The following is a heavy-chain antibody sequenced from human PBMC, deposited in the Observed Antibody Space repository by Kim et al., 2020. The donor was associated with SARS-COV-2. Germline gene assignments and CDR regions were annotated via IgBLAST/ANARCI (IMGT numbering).Heavy chain of an antibody. Sequence: GGSLRLSCAASGFTFSSYGMHWVRQAPGKGLEWVAVIWYDGSNKYYADSVKGRFTISRDNSKNTLYLQMNSLRAEDTAVYYCARDLKASLHGPNDFWSDYDYYYYYGMDVWGQGTTVTVSS. CDR3: ARDLKASLHGPNDFWSDYDYYYYYGMDV. J-gene: IGHJ6*02. D-gene: IGHD3-3*01. V-gene: IGHV3-33*01. CDR1: GFTFSSYG. CDR2: IWYDGSNK.